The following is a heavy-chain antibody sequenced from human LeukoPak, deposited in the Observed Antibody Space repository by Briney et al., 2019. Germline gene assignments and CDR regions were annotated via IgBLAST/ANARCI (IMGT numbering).Heavy chain of an antibody. Sequence: PGGSLRLSCITSGFTFDNYGLNWVRQVPGKGLEWVAFVRYDGSETYYADSVKGRFTISRDNAKNSLYLQMNSLRAEDTAVYYCARVGTTVTTGAFDIWGQGTMVTVSS. CDR3: ARVGTTVTTGAFDI. CDR1: GFTFDNYG. D-gene: IGHD4-17*01. CDR2: VRYDGSET. V-gene: IGHV3-30*02. J-gene: IGHJ3*02.